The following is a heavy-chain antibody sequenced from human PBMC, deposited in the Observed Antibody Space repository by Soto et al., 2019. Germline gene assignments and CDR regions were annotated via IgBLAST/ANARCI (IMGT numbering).Heavy chain of an antibody. J-gene: IGHJ5*02. Sequence: QVQLVESGGGVVQPGRSLRLSCAASGFTFSSYAMHWVRQAPGKGLEWVAVISYDGSNKYYADCVKGRFTISRDNSKNTLYLQMNGLRAEDTAVYYCARGPYSSGWLPFDPWGQGTLVTVSS. D-gene: IGHD6-19*01. V-gene: IGHV3-30-3*01. CDR2: ISYDGSNK. CDR3: ARGPYSSGWLPFDP. CDR1: GFTFSSYA.